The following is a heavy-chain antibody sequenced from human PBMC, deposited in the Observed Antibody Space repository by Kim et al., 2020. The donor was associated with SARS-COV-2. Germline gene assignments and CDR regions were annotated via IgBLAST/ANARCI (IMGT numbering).Heavy chain of an antibody. J-gene: IGHJ5*02. D-gene: IGHD3-22*01. V-gene: IGHV4-4*02. CDR2: IYHSGST. CDR1: GGSISSSNW. CDR3: AREGGYYDSSGHPGGNWFDP. Sequence: SETLSLTCAVSGGSISSSNWWSWVRQPPGKGLEWIGEIYHSGSTNYNPSLKSRVTISVDKSKNQFSLKLSSVTAADTAVYYCAREGGYYDSSGHPGGNWFDPWGQGTLVTVSS.